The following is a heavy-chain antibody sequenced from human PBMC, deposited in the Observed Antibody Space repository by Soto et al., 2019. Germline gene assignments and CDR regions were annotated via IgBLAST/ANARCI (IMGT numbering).Heavy chain of an antibody. CDR3: AHRLPGPSGYDV. Sequence: QITLKESGPTLVKPTQTLTLTCTFSGFSLTSGVVGVGWIRQPPGEALEWLALIYWNDEQYYNPSLSNRLTITRDTSTNQVVLTITNMAPVDTATYYCAHRLPGPSGYDVWGQGTTVTVSS. CDR1: GFSLTSGVVG. D-gene: IGHD6-13*01. J-gene: IGHJ6*02. CDR2: IYWNDEQ. V-gene: IGHV2-5*01.